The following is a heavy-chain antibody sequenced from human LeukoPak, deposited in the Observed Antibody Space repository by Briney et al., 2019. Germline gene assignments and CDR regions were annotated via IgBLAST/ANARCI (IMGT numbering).Heavy chain of an antibody. V-gene: IGHV1-58*01. CDR3: AAHYYDSSGYSDY. J-gene: IGHJ4*02. CDR1: GFTFTSSA. Sequence: SVNVSCKASGFTFTSSAVQWVRQARGQRLEWIGWIVVGSGNTNYAQKFQERVTITRDMSTSTAYMELSSLRSEDTAVYYCAAHYYDSSGYSDYWGQGTLVTVSS. CDR2: IVVGSGNT. D-gene: IGHD3-22*01.